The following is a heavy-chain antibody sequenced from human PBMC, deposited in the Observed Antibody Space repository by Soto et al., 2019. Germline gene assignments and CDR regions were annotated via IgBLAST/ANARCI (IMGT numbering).Heavy chain of an antibody. V-gene: IGHV4-30-4*01. CDR3: ARDYYGSGTPWAYYYYGMDV. D-gene: IGHD3-10*01. J-gene: IGHJ6*02. CDR2: IYYSGST. Sequence: NPSETLSLTCTVSGGSISSGDYYWSWIRQPPGKGLEWIGYIYYSGSTYYNPSLKSRVTISVDTSKNQFSLKLSSVTAADTAVYYCARDYYGSGTPWAYYYYGMDVWGQGTTVTVSS. CDR1: GGSISSGDYY.